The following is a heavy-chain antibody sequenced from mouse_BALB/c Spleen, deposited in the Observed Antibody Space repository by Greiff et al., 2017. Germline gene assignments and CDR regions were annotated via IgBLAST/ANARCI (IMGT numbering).Heavy chain of an antibody. CDR1: GFTFSSFG. CDR3: ARGGNYFAY. J-gene: IGHJ3*01. V-gene: IGHV5-17*02. CDR2: ISSGSSTI. Sequence: EVKLMDSGGGLVQPGGSRKLSCAASGFTFSSFGMHWVRQAPEKGLEWVAYISSGSSTIYYADTVKGRFTISRDNPKNTLFLQMTSLRSEDTAMYYCARGGNYFAYWGQGTLVTVSA. D-gene: IGHD2-1*01.